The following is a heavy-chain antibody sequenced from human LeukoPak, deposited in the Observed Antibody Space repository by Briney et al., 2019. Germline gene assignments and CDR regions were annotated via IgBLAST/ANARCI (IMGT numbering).Heavy chain of an antibody. Sequence: GASVKVSRKASGYTFTSYYMHWVRQAPGQGLEWMGIINPSGGSTSYAQKFQGRVTMTRDMSTSTVYMELSSLRSEDTAVYYCAGCNSPFVDAFDIWGQGTMVTASS. CDR3: AGCNSPFVDAFDI. CDR2: INPSGGST. CDR1: GYTFTSYY. J-gene: IGHJ3*02. V-gene: IGHV1-46*01. D-gene: IGHD4-23*01.